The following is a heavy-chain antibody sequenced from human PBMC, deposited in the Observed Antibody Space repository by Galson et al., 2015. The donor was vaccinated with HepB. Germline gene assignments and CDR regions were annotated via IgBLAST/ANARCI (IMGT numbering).Heavy chain of an antibody. Sequence: SVKVSCKASGYTFSGYDINWVRQTSGQGLEWMGWMNPNSGNTGYAQKFQGRVTMTRNTSISTAYMELSSLRSEDTAVYYCARALKGDSGRKLDYWGQGTLVTVSS. CDR3: ARALKGDSGRKLDY. D-gene: IGHD2-21*01. V-gene: IGHV1-8*02. J-gene: IGHJ4*02. CDR1: GYTFSGYD. CDR2: MNPNSGNT.